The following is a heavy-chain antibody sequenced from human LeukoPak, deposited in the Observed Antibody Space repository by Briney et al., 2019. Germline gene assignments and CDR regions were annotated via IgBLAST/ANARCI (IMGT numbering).Heavy chain of an antibody. D-gene: IGHD5-12*01. Sequence: IPSETLSLTCTVSGYSISSGYYWGWIRQPPGKGLEWIGSIYHSGSTYYNPSLKSRVTISVDTSKNQFSLKLSSVTAADTAVYYCARDHRQIVAMTAFDYWGQGTLVTVSS. CDR1: GYSISSGYY. V-gene: IGHV4-38-2*02. CDR2: IYHSGST. J-gene: IGHJ4*02. CDR3: ARDHRQIVAMTAFDY.